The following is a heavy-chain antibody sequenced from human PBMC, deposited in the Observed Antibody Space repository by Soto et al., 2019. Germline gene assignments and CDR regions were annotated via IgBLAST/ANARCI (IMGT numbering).Heavy chain of an antibody. CDR3: ARDLKVAGRFSGIFQH. CDR2: INPSGGST. V-gene: IGHV1-46*01. D-gene: IGHD6-19*01. Sequence: QVQLVQSGAEVKKPGASVKVSCKASGYTFTSYYMHWVRQAPGQGLEWMGIINPSGGSTSYAQKFQGRVTMTRDTSTSTVYMELSSLRSEDTAVYYCARDLKVAGRFSGIFQHWGQGTLVTVSS. J-gene: IGHJ1*01. CDR1: GYTFTSYY.